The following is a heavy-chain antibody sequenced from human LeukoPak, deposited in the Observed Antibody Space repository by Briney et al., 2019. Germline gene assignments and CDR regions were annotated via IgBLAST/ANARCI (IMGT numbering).Heavy chain of an antibody. CDR3: AKDIQLSA. V-gene: IGHV3-23*01. J-gene: IGHJ3*01. CDR1: GFHFSFYA. D-gene: IGHD5-24*01. CDR2: ISGSGGTT. Sequence: GGSLRLSCAASGFHFSFYAMNWVRQAPGKGLEWVSVISGSGGTTDYADSVKGRFTISRDNSKNTLYLQMNSLRVEDTAIYYCAKDIQLSAWGLGTMVTVSS.